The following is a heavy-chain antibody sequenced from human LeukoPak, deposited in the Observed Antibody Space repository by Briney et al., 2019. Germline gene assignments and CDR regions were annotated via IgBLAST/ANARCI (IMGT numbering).Heavy chain of an antibody. D-gene: IGHD3-22*01. J-gene: IGHJ4*02. V-gene: IGHV3-23*01. CDR3: AKDRPNYYESNGHYYRRNGDY. CDR1: GFTFSSYE. CDR2: ISSSGDIT. Sequence: PGGSLRLSCAASGFTFSSYEMNWVRQAPGKGLEWVSAISSSGDITFYADSVKGRFTISRDNSRYTLYLQMNSLRAEDAAVYYCAKDRPNYYESNGHYYRRNGDYWGQGTLVTVSS.